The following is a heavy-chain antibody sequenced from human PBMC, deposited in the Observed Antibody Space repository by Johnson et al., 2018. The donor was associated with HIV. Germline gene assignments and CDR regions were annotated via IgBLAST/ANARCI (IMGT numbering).Heavy chain of an antibody. Sequence: HVQLVESGGGVVQPGGSLRLSCVASGFTFSSSGMHWVRQAPGKGLEWVAFIRYDGSKRYYADSVTGRFSISRDNSKNTLYLQVNSLRPEDTAVYYCARDEPYNLNAFDIWGQGTMVTVSS. D-gene: IGHD5-24*01. CDR1: GFTFSSSG. CDR3: ARDEPYNLNAFDI. CDR2: IRYDGSKR. V-gene: IGHV3-30*02. J-gene: IGHJ3*02.